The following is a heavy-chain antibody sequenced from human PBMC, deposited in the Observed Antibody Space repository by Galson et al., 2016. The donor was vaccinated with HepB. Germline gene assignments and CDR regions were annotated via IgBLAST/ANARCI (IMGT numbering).Heavy chain of an antibody. CDR2: ISGSGGSI. CDR3: AKKSLVAGTATYVFDN. J-gene: IGHJ4*02. D-gene: IGHD6-19*01. Sequence: SLRLSCAASGFPFSTYGMSWVRQAPGKGLEWVSGISGSGGSIYSADTVKGRFTISRDKSKNTLYLQMNSLRADDTAVYYCAKKSLVAGTATYVFDNWGQGTLVTVSS. V-gene: IGHV3-23*01. CDR1: GFPFSTYG.